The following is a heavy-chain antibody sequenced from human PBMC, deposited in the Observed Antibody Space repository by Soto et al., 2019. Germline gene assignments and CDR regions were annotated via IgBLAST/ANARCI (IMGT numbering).Heavy chain of an antibody. CDR2: IYSGGST. D-gene: IGHD2-8*02. CDR3: ARESWGTGNYFDY. CDR1: GFTFSNYA. V-gene: IGHV3-53*01. Sequence: PGGSLRLSCAASGFTFSNYAINWVRQSPGKGLEWVSVIYSGGSTYYADSVKGRFTISRDNSKNTLYLQMNSLRAEDTAVYYCARESWGTGNYFDYWGQGTLVTVSS. J-gene: IGHJ4*02.